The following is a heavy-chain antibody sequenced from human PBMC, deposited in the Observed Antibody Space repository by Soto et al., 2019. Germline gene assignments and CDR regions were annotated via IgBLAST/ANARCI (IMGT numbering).Heavy chain of an antibody. CDR3: ARDGRTRRLSVITGTTVYYYYGMDV. J-gene: IGHJ6*02. Sequence: EVQLVESGGGLVKPGGSLRLSCAASGFTFSSYSMNWVRQAPGKGLEWVSSISSSSSYIYYADSVKGRFTISRDNAKNSLYLQRNSLRAEDTAVYYCARDGRTRRLSVITGTTVYYYYGMDVWGQGTTVTVSS. CDR2: ISSSSSYI. V-gene: IGHV3-21*01. D-gene: IGHD1-7*01. CDR1: GFTFSSYS.